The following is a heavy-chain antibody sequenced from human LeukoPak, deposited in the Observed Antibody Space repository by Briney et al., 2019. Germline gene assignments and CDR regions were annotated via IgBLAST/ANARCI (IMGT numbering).Heavy chain of an antibody. D-gene: IGHD1-14*01. CDR3: ARDLRAVAGTYYFDY. Sequence: PSETLSLTCTVSGGSISSSSYYWGWIRQPPGKGLEWIGSIYYSGSTYYNSSLKSRVTISVDTSKNQFSLKLSSVTAADTAVYYCARDLRAVAGTYYFDYWGQGTLVTVSS. CDR2: IYYSGST. CDR1: GGSISSSSYY. V-gene: IGHV4-39*07. J-gene: IGHJ4*02.